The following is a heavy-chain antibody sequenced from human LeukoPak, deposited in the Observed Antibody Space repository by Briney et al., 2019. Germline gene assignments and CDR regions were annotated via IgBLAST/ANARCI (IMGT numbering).Heavy chain of an antibody. D-gene: IGHD1-26*01. J-gene: IGHJ4*02. V-gene: IGHV3-7*01. Sequence: GGSLRLSCAASGFTFSNYWMTWVRRAPGKGLEWVANIRPDGSVIHYVDSVKGRFTISRDSAKNSLYLQMNSLRAEDTAVYYCARDKIVGATYFDYWGQGTLVTVSS. CDR1: GFTFSNYW. CDR3: ARDKIVGATYFDY. CDR2: IRPDGSVI.